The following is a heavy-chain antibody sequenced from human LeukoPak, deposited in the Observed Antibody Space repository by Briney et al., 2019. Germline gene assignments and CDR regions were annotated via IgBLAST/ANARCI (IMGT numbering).Heavy chain of an antibody. J-gene: IGHJ3*02. V-gene: IGHV4-59*01. Sequence: SETLSLTCTVPGGSISSYYWSWIRLPPGKGLEWIGYLSKSGNTNYNPSLKSRVIIFGDTSKNQFFLKLSSVTAADTAVYYCARARYVNSFYAFDIWGQGTLVTVSS. D-gene: IGHD3-9*01. CDR3: ARARYVNSFYAFDI. CDR2: LSKSGNT. CDR1: GGSISSYY.